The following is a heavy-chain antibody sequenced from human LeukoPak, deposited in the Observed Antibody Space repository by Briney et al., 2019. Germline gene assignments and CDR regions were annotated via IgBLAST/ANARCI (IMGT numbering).Heavy chain of an antibody. CDR3: TRGPIQVWLYYGMDV. CDR1: GFTFGDHA. Sequence: GGSLRLSCTASGFTFGDHAMSWVRQAPGKGQEGEGFIRSKAYGGTTEYAASVKGRFIISRDDSKSIAYLQMNSLKTEDTAVYYCTRGPIQVWLYYGMDVWGQGTTVIVSS. J-gene: IGHJ6*02. CDR2: IRSKAYGGTT. D-gene: IGHD5-18*01. V-gene: IGHV3-49*04.